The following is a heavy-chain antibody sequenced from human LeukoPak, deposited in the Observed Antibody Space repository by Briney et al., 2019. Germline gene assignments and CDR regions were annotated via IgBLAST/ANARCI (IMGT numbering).Heavy chain of an antibody. J-gene: IGHJ4*02. Sequence: ASVKVSCKASGYTFTGYYMHWVRHPPGQGLELMGWINPNSGGTNFAQKFQGRVTMTRDTSISTAYMELSRLRSDDTAVYYCARENRGGTSISSHIYYFDYWGQGTLVTVSS. CDR3: ARENRGGTSISSHIYYFDY. CDR1: GYTFTGYY. D-gene: IGHD1-14*01. V-gene: IGHV1-2*02. CDR2: INPNSGGT.